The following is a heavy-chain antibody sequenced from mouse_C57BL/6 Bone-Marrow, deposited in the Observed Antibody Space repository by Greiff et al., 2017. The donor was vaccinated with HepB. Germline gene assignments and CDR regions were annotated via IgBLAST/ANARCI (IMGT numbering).Heavy chain of an antibody. CDR1: GYAFSSYW. D-gene: IGHD2-4*01. Sequence: VQLQQSGAELVKPGASVKISCKASGYAFSSYWMNWVKQRPGKGLEWIGQIYPGDGDTNYNGKFKGKATLTADKSSSTAYMQLSSLTSEDSAVYFWASWGDYGFYYYAMDYWGQGTSVTVSS. J-gene: IGHJ4*01. CDR2: IYPGDGDT. V-gene: IGHV1-80*01. CDR3: ASWGDYGFYYYAMDY.